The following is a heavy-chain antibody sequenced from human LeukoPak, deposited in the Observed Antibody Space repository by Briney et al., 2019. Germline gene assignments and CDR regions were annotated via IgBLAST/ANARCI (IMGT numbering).Heavy chain of an antibody. V-gene: IGHV3-23*01. CDR3: AKHSGSYVSYYYYYMDV. Sequence: GGSLRLSCAASGFTCSSYAMSWVRQAPGKGLEWGSAISGSRGSTYYADFGKGRFTISRDNSKITLYMQMNSLRAEDTAVYYWAKHSGSYVSYYYYYMDVWGKGTTVTVSS. J-gene: IGHJ6*03. CDR1: GFTCSSYA. CDR2: ISGSRGST. D-gene: IGHD1-26*01.